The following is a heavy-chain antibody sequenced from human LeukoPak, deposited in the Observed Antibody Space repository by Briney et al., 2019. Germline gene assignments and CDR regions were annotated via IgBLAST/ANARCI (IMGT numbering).Heavy chain of an antibody. CDR3: ARHAGAARSGHYFDY. Sequence: GESLKISCKGSGYSFTSYWIGWVRQMPGKGLEWMGVIYPGDSDTRYSPSFQGQVTISADKSISTAYLQWSSLKASDTAMYYCARHAGAARSGHYFDYWGQGTLVTVSS. V-gene: IGHV5-51*01. CDR1: GYSFTSYW. D-gene: IGHD6-6*01. J-gene: IGHJ4*02. CDR2: IYPGDSDT.